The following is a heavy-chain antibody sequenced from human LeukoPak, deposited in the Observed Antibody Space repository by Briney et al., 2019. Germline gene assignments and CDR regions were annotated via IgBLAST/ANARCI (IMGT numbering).Heavy chain of an antibody. Sequence: GASVKVSCKASGYTFTSYAMHWVRQAPGQRLEWMGWINAGNGNTKYSQKFQGRVTITRDTSASTAYMELSSLRSEDTAVYYCARDLIGSGWYYFDYWGQGTLVTVSS. CDR1: GYTFTSYA. J-gene: IGHJ4*02. V-gene: IGHV1-3*01. D-gene: IGHD6-19*01. CDR2: INAGNGNT. CDR3: ARDLIGSGWYYFDY.